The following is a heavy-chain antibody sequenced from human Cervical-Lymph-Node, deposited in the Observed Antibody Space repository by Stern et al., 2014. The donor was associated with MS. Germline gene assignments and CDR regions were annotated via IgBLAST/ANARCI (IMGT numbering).Heavy chain of an antibody. Sequence: QITLKESGPALVKPTQSLTLTCTFSGFSLNTDGVAVGWIRQPPGKAPEWLAVIFWDDEKKYSPSLHPRLAISMDTSKNQVVLNMANMDPLDTGTYYCAHRRTAFYFFDYWGQGILVTVSS. V-gene: IGHV2-5*02. J-gene: IGHJ4*02. CDR2: IFWDDEK. CDR3: AHRRTAFYFFDY. D-gene: IGHD3-10*01. CDR1: GFSLNTDGVA.